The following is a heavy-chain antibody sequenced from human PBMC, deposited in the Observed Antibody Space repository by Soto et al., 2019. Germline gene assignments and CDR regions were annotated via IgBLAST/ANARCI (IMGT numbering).Heavy chain of an antibody. Sequence: PSETLSLSCPVSGGSMRSGDYYWSWIRQPPGKGLEWIGYIYYSGSTYYNPSLKSRVTISVDTSKNQFSLKLSSVTAADTAVYYCARGTYGSGSYYRDYYGMDVWGQGTTVTVSS. CDR2: IYYSGST. D-gene: IGHD3-10*01. CDR1: GGSMRSGDYY. J-gene: IGHJ6*02. CDR3: ARGTYGSGSYYRDYYGMDV. V-gene: IGHV4-30-4*01.